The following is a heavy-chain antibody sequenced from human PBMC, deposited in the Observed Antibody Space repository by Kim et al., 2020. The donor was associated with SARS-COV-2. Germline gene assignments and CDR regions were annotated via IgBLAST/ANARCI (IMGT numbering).Heavy chain of an antibody. Sequence: SETLSLTCTVSGGSISSSSYYWGWIRQPPGKGLEWIGSIYYSGSTYYNPSLKSRVTISVDTSKNQFSLKLSSVTAADTAVYYCARVSATDPLLLWFGELSWFDPWGQGTLVTVSS. CDR2: IYYSGST. V-gene: IGHV4-39*07. CDR1: GGSISSSSYY. CDR3: ARVSATDPLLLWFGELSWFDP. J-gene: IGHJ5*02. D-gene: IGHD3-10*01.